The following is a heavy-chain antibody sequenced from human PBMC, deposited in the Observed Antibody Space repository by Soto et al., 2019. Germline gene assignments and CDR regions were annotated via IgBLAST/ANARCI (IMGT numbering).Heavy chain of an antibody. V-gene: IGHV3-49*04. CDR3: ARIGTEAAMRWFFDS. CDR1: VFTPGEYA. Sequence: SLRLSCTTSVFTPGEYALTWVRHSPARWLEWVAFIRSRPAGGTPEYAASVKGSFTMSRDDSKSVAYLQMNSPKTDDTDMYYCARIGTEAAMRWFFDSWGQGTPVTVSS. D-gene: IGHD2-2*01. CDR2: IRSRPAGGTP. J-gene: IGHJ4*02.